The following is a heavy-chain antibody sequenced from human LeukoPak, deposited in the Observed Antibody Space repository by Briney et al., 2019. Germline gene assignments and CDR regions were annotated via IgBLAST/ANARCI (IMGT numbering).Heavy chain of an antibody. CDR2: INHSGST. Sequence: DPSETLSLTCAVYGGSFSGYYWSWIRQPPGKGLEWIGEINHSGSTNYNPSLKSRVTISVDTSKNQFSLKLSSVTAADTAVYYCARGFSYYDSSGYHNWFDPWGQGTLVTVSS. D-gene: IGHD3-22*01. CDR1: GGSFSGYY. J-gene: IGHJ5*02. CDR3: ARGFSYYDSSGYHNWFDP. V-gene: IGHV4-34*01.